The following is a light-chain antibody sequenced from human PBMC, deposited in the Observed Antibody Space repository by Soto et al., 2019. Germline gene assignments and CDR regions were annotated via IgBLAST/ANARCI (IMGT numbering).Light chain of an antibody. J-gene: IGKJ1*01. CDR1: QTVTNNY. CDR2: DAY. CDR3: QQCATSPRT. Sequence: EIVLTQSPGTLSLSPGERATLFCRASQTVTNNYLAWYQQKPGQAPRLLVDDAYRRATGIPDRFSGSGSGTYFTLTISRVEPEDFAVYYCQQCATSPRTFGQGTKVEIK. V-gene: IGKV3-20*01.